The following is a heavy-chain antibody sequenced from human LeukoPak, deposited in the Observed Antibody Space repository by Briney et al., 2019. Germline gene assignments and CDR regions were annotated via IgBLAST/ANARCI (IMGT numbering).Heavy chain of an antibody. J-gene: IGHJ4*02. Sequence: ASVTVSCKASGYTFTGYYMHWVRQAPGQGLEWMGWINPNSGGTNYAQKFQGRVTMTRDTSITTAYMELSGLRSDDTAVYYCARVSLWRYDFDYWGQGILATVSS. D-gene: IGHD3-10*01. V-gene: IGHV1-2*02. CDR3: ARVSLWRYDFDY. CDR2: INPNSGGT. CDR1: GYTFTGYY.